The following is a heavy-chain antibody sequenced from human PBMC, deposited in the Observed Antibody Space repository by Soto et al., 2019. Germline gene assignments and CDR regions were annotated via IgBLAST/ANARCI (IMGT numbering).Heavy chain of an antibody. J-gene: IGHJ5*02. CDR1: VDSVSSNSAT. Sequence: PSQTLSLTCAISVDSVSSNSATWNWIRQSPSRGLEWLGRTYYRSKWYNEYAVSVKSRITINPDASKNQFSLQLNSVTPEDTAVYYCARATRTWFDPWGQGTLVTVSS. CDR3: ARATRTWFDP. CDR2: TYYRSKWYN. D-gene: IGHD4-17*01. V-gene: IGHV6-1*01.